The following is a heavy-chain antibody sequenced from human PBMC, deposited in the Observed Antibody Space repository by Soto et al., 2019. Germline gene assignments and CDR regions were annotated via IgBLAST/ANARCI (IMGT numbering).Heavy chain of an antibody. J-gene: IGHJ4*02. D-gene: IGHD3-9*01. Sequence: QVQLVESGGGVVQPGRSLRLSCAASGFTFSSYGMHWVRQAPGKGLEWVAVIWYDGSNKYYADSVKGRFTISKDNSKKTLYLQWNSLRAEDTAVYYCARDVNILPGYYVSTVYWGQGTLVTVSS. CDR2: IWYDGSNK. CDR1: GFTFSSYG. V-gene: IGHV3-33*01. CDR3: ARDVNILPGYYVSTVY.